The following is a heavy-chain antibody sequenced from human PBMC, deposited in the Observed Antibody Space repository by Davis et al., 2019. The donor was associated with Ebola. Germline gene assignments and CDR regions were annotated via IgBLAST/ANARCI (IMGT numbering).Heavy chain of an antibody. J-gene: IGHJ6*02. V-gene: IGHV3-13*01. CDR2: IGTAGDT. Sequence: PGGFLRLSCAASGFIFRIYDMHWVRQVPGKGLEWVSSIGTAGDTYYPGSVKGRFTISRENVKNSLYLQMNSLRAGDTAVYYCARAIFGGVSMDFWGQGTTVTVSS. CDR3: ARAIFGGVSMDF. CDR1: GFIFRIYD. D-gene: IGHD3-3*01.